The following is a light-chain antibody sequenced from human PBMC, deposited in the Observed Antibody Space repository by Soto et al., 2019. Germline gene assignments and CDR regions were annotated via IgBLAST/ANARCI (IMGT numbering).Light chain of an antibody. J-gene: IGKJ1*01. CDR1: PSVSSS. CDR3: QQRYSWLRV. V-gene: IGKV3-11*01. CDR2: SGY. Sequence: FVVTQSPDTLSLSPGERATLSCRASPSVSSSVAWYQHKPGQSPRLVINSGYKRATGIPARFSGSGSGTDFTLTISGLEVDDFAIYYCQQRYSWLRVFGQGTKVEVK.